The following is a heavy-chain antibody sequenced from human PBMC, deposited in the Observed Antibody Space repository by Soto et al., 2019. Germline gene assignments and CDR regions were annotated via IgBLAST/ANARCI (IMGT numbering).Heavy chain of an antibody. CDR3: AREDRLTMVRGVIPLYNWFDP. D-gene: IGHD3-10*01. V-gene: IGHV3-21*01. J-gene: IGHJ5*02. CDR2: ISSSSSYI. Sequence: GGSLRLSCAASGFTFSSYSMNWVRQAPGKGLEWVSSISSSSSYIYYADSVKGRFTISRDNAKNSLYLQMNSLRAEDTAVYYCAREDRLTMVRGVIPLYNWFDPWGQGTLVTVPS. CDR1: GFTFSSYS.